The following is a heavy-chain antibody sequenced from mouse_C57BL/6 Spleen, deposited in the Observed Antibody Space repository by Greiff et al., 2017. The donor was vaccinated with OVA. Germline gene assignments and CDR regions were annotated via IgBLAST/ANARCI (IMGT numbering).Heavy chain of an antibody. D-gene: IGHD1-1*02. V-gene: IGHV5-6*02. J-gene: IGHJ2*01. CDR3: ARRNYSDFDY. CDR1: GFTFSSYG. CDR2: ISSGGSYT. Sequence: EVKLVESGGDLVKPGGSLKLSCAASGFTFSSYGMSWVRQTPDKRLEWVATISSGGSYTYYPDSVKGRFTISRDNAKNTLYLQMSSLKSEDTAMYYCARRNYSDFDYWGQGTTLTVSS.